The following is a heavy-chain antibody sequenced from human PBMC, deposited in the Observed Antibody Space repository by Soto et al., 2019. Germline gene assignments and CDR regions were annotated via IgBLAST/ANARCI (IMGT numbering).Heavy chain of an antibody. J-gene: IGHJ4*02. V-gene: IGHV1-46*01. Sequence: QVQLVQSGAEVKKLGASVKVSCKASGYTFTDYYIHWVRQAPGQGLEWMGMINPSGGSTDYAQKSRGKVTMTWDTSTRTVYMELSSLRYEDTAVYYCASPHFPGCINAVCYPFDYWGQGTLVTVYS. CDR2: INPSGGST. D-gene: IGHD2-8*01. CDR1: GYTFTDYY. CDR3: ASPHFPGCINAVCYPFDY.